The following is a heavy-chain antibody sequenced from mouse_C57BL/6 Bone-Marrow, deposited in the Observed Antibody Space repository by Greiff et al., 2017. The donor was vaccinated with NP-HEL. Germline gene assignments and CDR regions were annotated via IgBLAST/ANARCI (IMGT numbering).Heavy chain of an antibody. D-gene: IGHD2-1*01. CDR2: IDPSDSYT. CDR3: ARGATMVYFDY. Sequence: QVQLKQPGAELVMPGASVKLSCKASGYTFTSYWMHWVKQRPGQGLEWIGEIDPSDSYTNYNQKFKGKSTLTVDKSSSTAYMQLSSLTSEDSAVYYCARGATMVYFDYWGQGTTLTVSS. CDR1: GYTFTSYW. V-gene: IGHV1-69*01. J-gene: IGHJ2*01.